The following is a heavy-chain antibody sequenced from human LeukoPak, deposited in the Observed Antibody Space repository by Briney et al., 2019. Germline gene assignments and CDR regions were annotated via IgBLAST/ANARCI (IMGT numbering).Heavy chain of an antibody. Sequence: GGSLRLSCSASGFTFSDYYMSWIRQAPGKGLEWVSYISSSGSTIYYADSVKGRFTISRDNAKNSLYLQMNSLRAEDTAVYYCARAKTRGVLDYWGQGTLVTVSS. J-gene: IGHJ4*02. V-gene: IGHV3-11*04. D-gene: IGHD2-8*01. CDR3: ARAKTRGVLDY. CDR2: ISSSGSTI. CDR1: GFTFSDYY.